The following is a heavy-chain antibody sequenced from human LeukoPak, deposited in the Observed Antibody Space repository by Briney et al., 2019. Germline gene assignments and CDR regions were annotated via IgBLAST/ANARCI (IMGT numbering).Heavy chain of an antibody. CDR2: ISGSGGST. J-gene: IGHJ6*03. CDR3: AKSFEAVTTWSQFEYYYYMDV. V-gene: IGHV3-23*01. Sequence: GGSLRLSCAASGFTFSSYAMSWVRQAPGKGLEWVSAISGSGGSTYYADSVKGRFTISRDNSKNTLYLQMNSLRAEDTAVYYCAKSFEAVTTWSQFEYYYYMDVWGKGTTVTVSS. D-gene: IGHD4-17*01. CDR1: GFTFSSYA.